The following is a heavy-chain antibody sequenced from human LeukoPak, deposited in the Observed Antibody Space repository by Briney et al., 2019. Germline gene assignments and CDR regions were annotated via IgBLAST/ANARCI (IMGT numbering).Heavy chain of an antibody. V-gene: IGHV3-48*01. J-gene: IGHJ4*02. Sequence: GGSLRLSCAASGFNFSIYSMNWVRQAPGKGLEWVSYITRSSTTIYYADSVKGRFTISRDNAKNSLYLQMNSLRVKDTAIYYCARGVEQQLVRIHFDYWGQGTLVTVS. CDR2: ITRSSTTI. D-gene: IGHD6-13*01. CDR3: ARGVEQQLVRIHFDY. CDR1: GFNFSIYS.